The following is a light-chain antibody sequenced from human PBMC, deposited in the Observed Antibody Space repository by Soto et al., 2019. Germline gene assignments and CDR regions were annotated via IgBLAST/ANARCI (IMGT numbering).Light chain of an antibody. CDR2: ENN. CDR3: GTWDSSLSAGV. Sequence: QSVLTQPPSVSAAPGQKVTISCSGSSSNIGNNYVSWYQQLPGTAPKLLIYENNYRPSGIPDRFSGSKSGTSATLGITGLQTGDEADYYCGTWDSSLSAGVFGGGTKLTVL. J-gene: IGLJ3*02. V-gene: IGLV1-51*02. CDR1: SSNIGNNY.